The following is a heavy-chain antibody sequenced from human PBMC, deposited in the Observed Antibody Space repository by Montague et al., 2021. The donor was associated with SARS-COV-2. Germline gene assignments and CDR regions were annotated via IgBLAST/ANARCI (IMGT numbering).Heavy chain of an antibody. D-gene: IGHD3-9*01. J-gene: IGHJ4*02. CDR1: GDSISNYY. Sequence: SETLSLTCTASGDSISNYYWSWIRRPPGKGPEWLGYIYYSGSTNYNPPLKSRVTISVDTSKNQFSLRLSSVTAADTAVYYCARLPYILPGYAYFDFWGQGSLVIVSS. CDR3: ARLPYILPGYAYFDF. V-gene: IGHV4-59*08. CDR2: IYYSGST.